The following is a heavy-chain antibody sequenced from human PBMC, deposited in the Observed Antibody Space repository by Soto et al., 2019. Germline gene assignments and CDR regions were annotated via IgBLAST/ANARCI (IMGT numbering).Heavy chain of an antibody. J-gene: IGHJ6*02. CDR3: ARGGDSSGYYYYYYGMDV. CDR2: ISAYNGNT. Sequence: QVQLVQSGAEVKKPGASVKVACKASGYTFTSYGISWVRQAPGQGLEWMGWISAYNGNTNYAQKLQGRVTMTTDTYPRTAYMEMRSLRSDDTAVYYCARGGDSSGYYYYYYGMDVWGQGTTVTVSS. CDR1: GYTFTSYG. V-gene: IGHV1-18*01. D-gene: IGHD3-22*01.